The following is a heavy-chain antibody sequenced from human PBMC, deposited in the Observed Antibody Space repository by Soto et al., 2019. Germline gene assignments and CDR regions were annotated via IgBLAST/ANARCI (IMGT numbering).Heavy chain of an antibody. CDR3: ARLGYCSSPSCYYGWFDP. V-gene: IGHV3-7*03. D-gene: IGHD2-2*01. CDR1: EFKSGSFW. CDR2: IKQDGSEK. Sequence: RLSWAASEFKSGSFWVSWIRQDPGKGLEWVANIKQDGSEKYYVDSVKGRFTISRDNAKNSLYLQMNSLRAEDTAVYYCARLGYCSSPSCYYGWFDPWAQGTLVT. J-gene: IGHJ5*02.